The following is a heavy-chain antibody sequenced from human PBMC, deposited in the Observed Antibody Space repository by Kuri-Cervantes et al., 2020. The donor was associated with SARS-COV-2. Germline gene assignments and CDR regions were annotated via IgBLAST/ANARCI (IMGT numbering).Heavy chain of an antibody. D-gene: IGHD2-2*01. J-gene: IGHJ5*02. CDR2: IRYDGSNN. Sequence: GESLKISCAASGFSFNNYGMHWVRQAPGKGPQWVAFIRYDGSNNYYLDSMKGRFTISRDNSKNTLYLQMNSLRAEDTAVYYCAREVVVPAAGFDPWGQGTLVTVSS. CDR3: AREVVVPAAGFDP. CDR1: GFSFNNYG. V-gene: IGHV3-30*02.